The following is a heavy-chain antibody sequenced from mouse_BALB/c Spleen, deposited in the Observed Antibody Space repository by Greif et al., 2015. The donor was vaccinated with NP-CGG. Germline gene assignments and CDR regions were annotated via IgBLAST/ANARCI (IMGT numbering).Heavy chain of an antibody. V-gene: IGHV1-12*01. CDR2: IYPGNGDT. CDR1: GYTFTSYN. CDR3: ARGGWDNAY. D-gene: IGHD4-1*01. Sequence: QVQLQQSGAELVKPGASVKMSCKASGYTFTSYNMHWVKQTPGQGLEWIGAIYPGNGDTSYNQKFKGKATLTADKSSSTAYMQLSSLTSEDSAVYYCARGGWDNAYWGQGTLVTVSA. J-gene: IGHJ3*01.